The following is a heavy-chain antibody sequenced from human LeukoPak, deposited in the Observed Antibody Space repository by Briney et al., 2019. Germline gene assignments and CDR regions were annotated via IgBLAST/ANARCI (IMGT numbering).Heavy chain of an antibody. Sequence: SETLSLTCTVSGGSISSYYWSWIRQPPGKGLEWIGYIYYSGSTNYNPSLKSRVTISVDTSKNQFFLKLSSVTAAGTAVYYCARDAGTTGTAPFYYYGMDVWGKGTTVTVSS. CDR3: ARDAGTTGTAPFYYYGMDV. CDR1: GGSISSYY. D-gene: IGHD1-1*01. J-gene: IGHJ6*04. CDR2: IYYSGST. V-gene: IGHV4-59*01.